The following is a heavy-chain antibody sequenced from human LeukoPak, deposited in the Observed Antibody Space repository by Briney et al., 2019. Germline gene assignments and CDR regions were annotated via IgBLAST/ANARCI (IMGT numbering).Heavy chain of an antibody. V-gene: IGHV3-30-3*01. Sequence: GGSLRLSCAASGFTFSSYAIHWVRQAPGKGLEWVAVIAYDGGNKYYADSVKGRFTISRDNSKSTLFLQMSSLAAEDTAVYYCVGELLTAAGTIGAFDIWGRGTMVTVSS. CDR3: VGELLTAAGTIGAFDI. J-gene: IGHJ3*02. CDR2: IAYDGGNK. CDR1: GFTFSSYA. D-gene: IGHD6-13*01.